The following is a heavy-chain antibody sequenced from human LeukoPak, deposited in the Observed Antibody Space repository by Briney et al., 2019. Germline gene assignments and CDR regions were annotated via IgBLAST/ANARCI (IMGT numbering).Heavy chain of an antibody. J-gene: IGHJ4*02. CDR2: ISGSGGST. Sequence: GGSLRLSCAASGFTFSSYAMSWVRQAPGKGLEWVSAISGSGGSTYYADSVKGRFTISRDNTKNTLYLQMNSLRAEDTAVYYCAKDISIVVVPTAPDYWGQGTLVTVSS. CDR3: AKDISIVVVPTAPDY. CDR1: GFTFSSYA. V-gene: IGHV3-23*01. D-gene: IGHD2-2*01.